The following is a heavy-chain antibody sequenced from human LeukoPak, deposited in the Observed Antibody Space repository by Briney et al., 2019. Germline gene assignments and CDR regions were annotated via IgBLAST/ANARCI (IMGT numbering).Heavy chain of an antibody. D-gene: IGHD1-1*01. CDR3: ARNEIGTTYDAFGI. CDR1: GDSVSSNRAA. CDR2: TYFRSKWYN. J-gene: IGHJ3*02. Sequence: SQTLSLTCAISGDSVSSNRAAWNWIRQSPSRGLEWLGRTYFRSKWYNDYAESVKSRLIINADTSKNHFSLQLNSVTPEDTAVYCCARNEIGTTYDAFGIWGQGTMVIVSS. V-gene: IGHV6-1*01.